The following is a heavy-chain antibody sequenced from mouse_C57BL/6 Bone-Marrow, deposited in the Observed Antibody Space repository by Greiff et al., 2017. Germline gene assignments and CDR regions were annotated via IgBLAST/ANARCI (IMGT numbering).Heavy chain of an antibody. Sequence: QVQLKQPGTELVKPGASVKLSCKASGYTFTSYWMHWVKQRPGQGLEWIGNINPSNGGTNYNEKFKSKATLTVDKSSSTAYMQLSSLTSEDSAVYYCARERYGNYVDYAMDYWGQGTSVTVSS. V-gene: IGHV1-53*01. CDR1: GYTFTSYW. J-gene: IGHJ4*01. CDR3: ARERYGNYVDYAMDY. D-gene: IGHD2-1*01. CDR2: INPSNGGT.